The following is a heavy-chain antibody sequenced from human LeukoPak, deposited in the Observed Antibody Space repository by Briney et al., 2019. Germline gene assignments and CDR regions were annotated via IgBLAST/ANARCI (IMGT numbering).Heavy chain of an antibody. Sequence: PGGSLRLSCAASGFTFSSYGMHWVRQAPGKGLEWVAVISYDGSNKYYADSVKGRFTISRDNSKNTLYLQMNSLRAEDTAVYYCAAYSRGYGIYWGQGTLVTVSS. V-gene: IGHV3-30*03. J-gene: IGHJ4*02. CDR1: GFTFSSYG. CDR2: ISYDGSNK. CDR3: AAYSRGYGIY. D-gene: IGHD5-18*01.